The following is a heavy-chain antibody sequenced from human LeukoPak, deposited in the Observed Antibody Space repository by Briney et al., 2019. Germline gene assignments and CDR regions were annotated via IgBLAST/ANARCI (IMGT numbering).Heavy chain of an antibody. V-gene: IGHV3-30*18. J-gene: IGHJ6*02. CDR2: LSYDGSNK. CDR3: AKDGGYYGMDV. D-gene: IGHD3-16*01. CDR1: GFTFSSYG. Sequence: PGRSLRLSCAASGFTFSSYGMHWVRQAPGKGLEWVAVLSYDGSNKYYADSVKGRFTISRDNSKNTLYLQMNSLRAEDTAVYYCAKDGGYYGMDVWGQGTTVTVSS.